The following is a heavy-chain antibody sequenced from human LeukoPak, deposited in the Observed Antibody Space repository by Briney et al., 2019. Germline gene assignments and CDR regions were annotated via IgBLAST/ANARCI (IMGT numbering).Heavy chain of an antibody. D-gene: IGHD3-9*01. J-gene: IGHJ3*02. Sequence: GGSLRLSCAASGFTFSSYWMSWVRQAPGKGLEWVANIKQDGSEKYYVDSVKGRFTIPRDNAKNSLYLQMNSLRAEDTAVYYCARFVDDILTGYYIADDAFDIWGQGTMVTVSS. CDR3: ARFVDDILTGYYIADDAFDI. CDR2: IKQDGSEK. V-gene: IGHV3-7*01. CDR1: GFTFSSYW.